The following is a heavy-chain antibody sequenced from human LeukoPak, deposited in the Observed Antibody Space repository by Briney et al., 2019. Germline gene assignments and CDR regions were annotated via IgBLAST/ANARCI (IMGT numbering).Heavy chain of an antibody. V-gene: IGHV1-24*01. CDR3: ATRIAVAGTGDLDY. CDR2: FDPEDGET. J-gene: IGHJ4*02. CDR1: GYTLTELS. Sequence: ASVKVSCKVSGYTLTELSMRWVRQAPGKGLEWMGGFDPEDGETIYAQKFQGRVTMTEDTSTDTAYMELSSLRSEDTAVYYCATRIAVAGTGDLDYWGQGTLVTVSS. D-gene: IGHD6-19*01.